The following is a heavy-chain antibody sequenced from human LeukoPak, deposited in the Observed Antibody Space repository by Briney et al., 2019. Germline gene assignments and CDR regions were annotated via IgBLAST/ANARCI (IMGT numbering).Heavy chain of an antibody. CDR2: INPNSGGT. CDR3: ARDRDFWSGTSPFHV. J-gene: IGHJ3*01. Sequence: ASVKVSCKASGYTFTVYYIHWVRQAFGQGLEWVGWINPNSGGTNYAQKFQGRVTMTSDASISTAYMELSRLRSDDTAVYYCARDRDFWSGTSPFHVWGQGTMVAVSS. CDR1: GYTFTVYY. V-gene: IGHV1-2*02. D-gene: IGHD3-3*01.